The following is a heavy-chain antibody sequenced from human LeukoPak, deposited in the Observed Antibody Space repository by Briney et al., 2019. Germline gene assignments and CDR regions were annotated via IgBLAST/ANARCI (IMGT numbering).Heavy chain of an antibody. D-gene: IGHD1-1*01. J-gene: IGHJ4*02. CDR1: GDSINKYF. CDR2: ISHSGNT. V-gene: IGHV4-59*01. Sequence: SETLSLTCTVSGDSINKYFWSWLRQSPGKGLEWIGYISHSGNTNYHPSLKSRVTISLDKSNNQFSLRLSSVTAADTAVYYRARAGPENLNWRYYIDFCGQGILVTVSS. CDR3: ARAGPENLNWRYYIDF.